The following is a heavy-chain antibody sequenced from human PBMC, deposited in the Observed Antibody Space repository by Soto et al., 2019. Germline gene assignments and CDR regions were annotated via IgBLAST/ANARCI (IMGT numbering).Heavy chain of an antibody. J-gene: IGHJ4*02. CDR1: GFTFSSYA. V-gene: IGHV3-7*01. Sequence: PGGSLRLSCAASGFTFSSYAMHWVRQAPGKGLEWVSDINQDGSEKYYVDSVKGRFTISRDNAKNALYLQMNSLRAVDTAVYYCARPRGAARPDYWGQGTLVTVSS. CDR3: ARPRGAARPDY. D-gene: IGHD6-6*01. CDR2: INQDGSEK.